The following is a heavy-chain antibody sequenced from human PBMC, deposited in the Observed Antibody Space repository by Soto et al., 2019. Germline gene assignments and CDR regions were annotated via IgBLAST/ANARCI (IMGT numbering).Heavy chain of an antibody. D-gene: IGHD6-13*01. CDR1: GGSISSYY. CDR2: IYYSGSN. Sequence: QVQLQESGPGLVKPSETLSLTCTVSGGSISSYYWSWIRQPPGKGLEWIGYIYYSGSNNYNPSLKSRVTISVDTSKNQFSLKLSSVTAADTAVYYCASSNIAAAGFYYYGMDVWGRGTTVTVSS. J-gene: IGHJ6*02. CDR3: ASSNIAAAGFYYYGMDV. V-gene: IGHV4-59*01.